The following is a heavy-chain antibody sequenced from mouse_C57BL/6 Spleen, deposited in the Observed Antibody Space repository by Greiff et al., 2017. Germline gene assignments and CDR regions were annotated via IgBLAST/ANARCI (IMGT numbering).Heavy chain of an antibody. CDR1: GFTFSDYG. D-gene: IGHD1-1*01. J-gene: IGHJ2*01. CDR2: ISSGRSTI. CDR3: ARATDYYGSSYYFDY. V-gene: IGHV5-17*01. Sequence: EVKLMESGGGLVKPGGSLKLSCAASGFTFSDYGMHWVRQAPEKGLEWVAYISSGRSTIYYADTVKGRFTISRDNAKNTLFLQMTSLRSEDTAMYYCARATDYYGSSYYFDYWGQGTTLTVSS.